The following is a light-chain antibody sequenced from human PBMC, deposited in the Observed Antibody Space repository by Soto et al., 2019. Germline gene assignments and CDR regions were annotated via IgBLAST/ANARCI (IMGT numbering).Light chain of an antibody. V-gene: IGKV1-39*01. CDR3: QQSYSNFRS. Sequence: IQMTQSPSSLSASVRDRVTITCRASQTISSYLNWYQQKPGTAPKLLIYAASTLQSGVPSRFSGRGSGTDFTLTISSLQPEDFATYYCQQSYSNFRSFGGGTKVDIK. CDR2: AAS. CDR1: QTISSY. J-gene: IGKJ4*01.